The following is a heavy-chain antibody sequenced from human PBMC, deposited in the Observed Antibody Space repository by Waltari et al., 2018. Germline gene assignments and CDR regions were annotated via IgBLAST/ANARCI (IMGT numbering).Heavy chain of an antibody. D-gene: IGHD3-22*01. V-gene: IGHV3-9*01. CDR1: GFRFDESA. Sequence: EVQLVESGGGLVQPGRSLRLSCAAHGFRFDESAMHWVRQIPGKGLEWVSGINFNSDKINYADSVKGRFTISRDNAKNSLYLQINSLRAEDTALYYCVKGHYYDNNGYFDYWGQGTLVTVSS. CDR3: VKGHYYDNNGYFDY. CDR2: INFNSDKI. J-gene: IGHJ4*02.